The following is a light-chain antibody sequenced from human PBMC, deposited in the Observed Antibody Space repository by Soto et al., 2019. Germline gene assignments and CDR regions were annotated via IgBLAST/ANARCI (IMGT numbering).Light chain of an antibody. CDR1: QSISSY. CDR2: AAS. Sequence: DIQMTQSPSSLSASVGDRVTITCRASQSISSYLNWYQQKPVKAPKLLIYAASSLQSGVPSKFSGSGPGTDFTLTISSLQPEDFATYYCQQSYSTSMYTFGQGTKLEIK. CDR3: QQSYSTSMYT. J-gene: IGKJ2*01. V-gene: IGKV1-39*01.